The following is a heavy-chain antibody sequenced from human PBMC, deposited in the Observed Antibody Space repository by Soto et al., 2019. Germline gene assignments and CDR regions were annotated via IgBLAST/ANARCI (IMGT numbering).Heavy chain of an antibody. D-gene: IGHD3-22*01. CDR1: GYTFTSYA. CDR3: ARDRGYYDSSGYFAY. CDR2: INAGNGNT. Sequence: QVQLVQSGAEVKKPGASVKVSCKASGYTFTSYAMHWVRQAPGQRLEWMGWINAGNGNTKYSQKFQGRVTITRDTSAGTAYMELGSLRSEDTAVYYCARDRGYYDSSGYFAYWGQGTLVTVSS. V-gene: IGHV1-3*01. J-gene: IGHJ4*02.